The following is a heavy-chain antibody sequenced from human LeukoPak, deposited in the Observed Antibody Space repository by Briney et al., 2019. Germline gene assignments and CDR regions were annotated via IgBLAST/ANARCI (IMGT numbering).Heavy chain of an antibody. CDR2: IFYSGST. Sequence: SETLSLTCTVSGDSISSATYYWGWIRHHPGKGLEWIGHIFYSGSTYYNPSLKSRITISVDTSKNQFSLKLGSVTAADTVVYYCARVFTSGYYDVEYFFAYWGQGTLVTVSS. V-gene: IGHV4-31*03. CDR1: GDSISSATYY. CDR3: ARVFTSGYYDVEYFFAY. J-gene: IGHJ4*02. D-gene: IGHD3-22*01.